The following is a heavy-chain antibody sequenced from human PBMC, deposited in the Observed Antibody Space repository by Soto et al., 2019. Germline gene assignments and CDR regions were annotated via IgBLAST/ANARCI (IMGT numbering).Heavy chain of an antibody. V-gene: IGHV4-30-4*08. CDR1: GGPFSSGGYY. CDR2: IYQNGDT. CDR3: ARAGKDYYDSSGLVDY. D-gene: IGHD3-22*01. J-gene: IGHJ4*02. Sequence: SETLSLTCTVSGGPFSSGGYYWSWIRQEPGKGLEWIGYIYQNGDTSYNPSLKSRVTISADTSKNQFSLKLSSVTAADTAVYYCARAGKDYYDSSGLVDYWGQGTLVTVSS.